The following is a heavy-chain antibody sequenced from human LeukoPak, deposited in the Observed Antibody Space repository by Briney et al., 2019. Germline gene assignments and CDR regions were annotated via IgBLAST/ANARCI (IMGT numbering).Heavy chain of an antibody. V-gene: IGHV1-18*01. CDR2: ISPYSGRT. CDR1: GYTFSSSE. Sequence: ASVKVSCKASGYTFSSSEISCVRQAPGQGLEWIGWISPYSGRTTYGHKFQGRVTLTTDIPTSTAHMELRSLRSDDTAVYYCARQNHPMGYSYKYYMDVWGKGTTVTVSS. J-gene: IGHJ6*03. D-gene: IGHD5-12*01. CDR3: ARQNHPMGYSYKYYMDV.